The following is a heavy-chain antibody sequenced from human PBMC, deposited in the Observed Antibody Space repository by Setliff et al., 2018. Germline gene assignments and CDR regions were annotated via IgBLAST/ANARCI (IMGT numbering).Heavy chain of an antibody. V-gene: IGHV4-39*01. D-gene: IGHD3-10*01. J-gene: IGHJ6*03. CDR1: GGSISSSDFY. CDR3: ARHDARGYYYYMDV. CDR2: IYYSGTT. Sequence: SETLSLTCTVSGGSISSSDFYWGWIRQPPGKGLEWIGSIYYSGTTYYNPSLKSPVTISIDTSKNQFSLKLSAVTAADTAIYYCARHDARGYYYYMDVWGEGTTVTVSS.